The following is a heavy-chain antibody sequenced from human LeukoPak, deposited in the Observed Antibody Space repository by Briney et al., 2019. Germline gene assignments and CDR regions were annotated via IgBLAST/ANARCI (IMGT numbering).Heavy chain of an antibody. Sequence: GGSLRLSCAASGFTFSSYELNWVRQAPGKGLEWVSYISSSGSTIYYADSVKGRFTISRDNAKNSLYLQMNSLRAEYTAVYYCAGMPGFGELSLDYWGQGTLVTVSS. CDR3: AGMPGFGELSLDY. CDR1: GFTFSSYE. V-gene: IGHV3-48*03. CDR2: ISSSGSTI. J-gene: IGHJ4*02. D-gene: IGHD3-10*01.